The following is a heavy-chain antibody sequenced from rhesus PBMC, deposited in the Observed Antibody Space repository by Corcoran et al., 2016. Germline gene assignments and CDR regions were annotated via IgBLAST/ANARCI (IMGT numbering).Heavy chain of an antibody. CDR3: AIIYRTSDY. V-gene: IGHV3-119*01. J-gene: IGHJ4*01. D-gene: IGHD2-27*01. CDR2: ISGDGRTT. Sequence: EVQLAESGGALVQPGGSLRLSGAVSGWTFSTYWMYWVRQAPGKGPGWVSDISGDGRTTNYVASVKGRFTISRENAKNSLYLQMNSLRAEDTAVYYCAIIYRTSDYWGQGVLVTVSS. CDR1: GWTFSTYW.